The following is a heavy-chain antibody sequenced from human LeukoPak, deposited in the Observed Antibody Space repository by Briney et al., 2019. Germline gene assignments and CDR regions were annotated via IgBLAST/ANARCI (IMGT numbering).Heavy chain of an antibody. D-gene: IGHD3-16*01. Sequence: PSETLSLTCTVSGGSISSYYWSWIRQPPGKGLEWIGYIYYSGSTNYNPSLKSRVTISVDTSKNQFSLKLSSVTAADTAVYYCARVTCYYYMDVWGKGTTVTISS. CDR3: ARVTCYYYMDV. CDR2: IYYSGST. J-gene: IGHJ6*03. V-gene: IGHV4-59*01. CDR1: GGSISSYY.